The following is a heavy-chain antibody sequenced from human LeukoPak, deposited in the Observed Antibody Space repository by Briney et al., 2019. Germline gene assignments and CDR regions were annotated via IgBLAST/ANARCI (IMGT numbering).Heavy chain of an antibody. J-gene: IGHJ4*02. CDR2: IYYSGST. CDR3: ERHGVLITMIVVVHGLGFDY. V-gene: IGHV4-39*01. D-gene: IGHD3-22*01. Sequence: PSETLSLTCTVSGGSISSSSYYWGWIRQPPGKGLEWIGSIYYSGSTYYNPSLKSRVTISVDTSKNQFSLKLSSVTAADTAVYYCERHGVLITMIVVVHGLGFDYWGQGTLVTVSS. CDR1: GGSISSSSYY.